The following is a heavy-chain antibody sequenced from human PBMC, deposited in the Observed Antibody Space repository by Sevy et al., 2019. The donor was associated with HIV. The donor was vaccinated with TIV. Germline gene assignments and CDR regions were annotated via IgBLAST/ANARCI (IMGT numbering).Heavy chain of an antibody. CDR3: AREGNSYYYGSGSYYKGGDAFDI. V-gene: IGHV6-1*01. CDR2: TYYRSKWYN. Sequence: QSQTLSLTCAISGDSVSSNSAAWNWIRQSPSRGLEWLGRTYYRSKWYNDYAVSVKSRITINPDTPKNQFSLQLNSVTPEETAVYYCAREGNSYYYGSGSYYKGGDAFDIWGQGTMVTVS. J-gene: IGHJ3*02. CDR1: GDSVSSNSAA. D-gene: IGHD3-10*01.